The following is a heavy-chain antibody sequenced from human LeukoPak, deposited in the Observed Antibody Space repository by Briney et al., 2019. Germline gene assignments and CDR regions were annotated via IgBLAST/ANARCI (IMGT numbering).Heavy chain of an antibody. V-gene: IGHV5-51*01. CDR1: GHSFTDYW. CDR2: IYPGDSDA. CDR3: ARLYTTSWKGPGYFDY. J-gene: IGHJ4*02. Sequence: AGGSLGLSCQGSGHSFTDYWIGWVRQMPGKGLEWMGVIYPGDSDARYSPSFQGQVTISVDKSITTAYLQWSSLGASDTAMYYCARLYTTSWKGPGYFDYWGQGTLVTVSS. D-gene: IGHD6-13*01.